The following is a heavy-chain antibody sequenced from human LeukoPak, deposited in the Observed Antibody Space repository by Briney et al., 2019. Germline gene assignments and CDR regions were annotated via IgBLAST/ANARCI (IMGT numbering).Heavy chain of an antibody. D-gene: IGHD5-18*01. CDR3: ATRRYSYIDY. CDR2: IFYSGST. CDR1: GGSISTSNYY. J-gene: IGHJ4*02. Sequence: SETLSLTCTVSGGSISTSNYYWGWIRQPPGKGLEWIGNIFYSGSTYYNPSLKSRVTISVDTSKNQFSLKLSSVTAADTAVYYCATRRYSYIDYWGQGTLVTVSS. V-gene: IGHV4-39*07.